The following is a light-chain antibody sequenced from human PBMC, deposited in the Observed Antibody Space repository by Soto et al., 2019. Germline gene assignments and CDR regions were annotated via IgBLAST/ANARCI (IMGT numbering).Light chain of an antibody. V-gene: IGLV1-44*01. CDR2: NNN. CDR3: ASWDDSLTGLYV. Sequence: QSVLTQPPSVSGTPGQRVTISCSGGSXNIGSGTVNWYQQLPGTAPKLLIYNNNQRPSGVPDRFSGSKSGTSGSLAISGLQSEDEADYYCASWDDSLTGLYVFGTGTKVTVL. J-gene: IGLJ1*01. CDR1: SXNIGSGT.